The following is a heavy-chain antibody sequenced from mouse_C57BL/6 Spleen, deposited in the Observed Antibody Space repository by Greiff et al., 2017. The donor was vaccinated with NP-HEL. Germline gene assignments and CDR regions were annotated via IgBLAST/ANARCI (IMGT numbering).Heavy chain of an antibody. J-gene: IGHJ1*03. CDR3: ARSGLGRGYFDV. CDR1: GYTFTSYW. CDR2: INPSNGGT. D-gene: IGHD4-1*01. V-gene: IGHV1-53*01. Sequence: QVQLQQPGTELVKPGASVKLSCKASGYTFTSYWMHWVKQRPGQGLEWIGNINPSNGGTNYNEKFKSKATLTVDKSSSTAYMQLSSLTSEDSAIYYCARSGLGRGYFDVWGTGTTVTVSS.